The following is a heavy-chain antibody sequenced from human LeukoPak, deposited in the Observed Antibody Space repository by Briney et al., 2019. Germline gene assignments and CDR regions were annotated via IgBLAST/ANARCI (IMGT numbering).Heavy chain of an antibody. CDR3: AREGSAAAGTRNWFDP. D-gene: IGHD6-13*01. V-gene: IGHV1-8*01. Sequence: ASVKVSCKASGYTFTSYDINWVRQATGQGLEWMGWMNPNSGNTGYAQKFQGRVTMTRNTSISTAYMELSSLRSEDTAVYYCAREGSAAAGTRNWFDPWGQGTLVTVSS. CDR1: GYTFTSYD. CDR2: MNPNSGNT. J-gene: IGHJ5*02.